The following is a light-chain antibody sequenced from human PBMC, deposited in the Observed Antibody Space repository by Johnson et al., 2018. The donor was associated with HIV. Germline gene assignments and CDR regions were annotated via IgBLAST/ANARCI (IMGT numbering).Light chain of an antibody. J-gene: IGLJ1*01. CDR3: GTWDSSLSAGWV. CDR2: DNN. V-gene: IGLV1-51*01. CDR1: SSNIGRNY. Sequence: QAVLTQPPSVSAAPGQKVTISCSGSSSNIGRNYVSWYRQVPGTAPKLLIYDNNKRPSGIPGRFSGSKSGTSATLGITGLQTGDEADYYCGTWDSSLSAGWVFGTGTKVTVL.